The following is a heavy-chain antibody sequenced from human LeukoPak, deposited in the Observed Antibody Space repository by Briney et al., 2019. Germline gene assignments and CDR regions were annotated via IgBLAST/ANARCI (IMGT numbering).Heavy chain of an antibody. V-gene: IGHV1-69*05. D-gene: IGHD5-24*01. CDR3: AIHTSDEMATITFGH. CDR1: GGTFSSYA. CDR2: IIPIFGTA. J-gene: IGHJ4*02. Sequence: GASVKVSCKASGGTFSSYAISWVREAPGQGLEWMGRIIPIFGTANYAQKFQGRVTITTDESTSTAYMELSSLRSEDTAVYYCAIHTSDEMATITFGHWDQGTLVTVSS.